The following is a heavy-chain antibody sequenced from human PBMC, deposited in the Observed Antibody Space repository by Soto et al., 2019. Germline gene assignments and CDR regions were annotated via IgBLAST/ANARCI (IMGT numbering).Heavy chain of an antibody. D-gene: IGHD1-1*01. V-gene: IGHV3-74*03. CDR3: ATAGTGTFTY. CDR2: ISSDGSST. CDR1: GFTFSGSW. J-gene: IGHJ4*02. Sequence: EVQLVESGGGLVQPGGSLRLSCAASGFTFSGSWMHWVRQAPGKGLVWVSRISSDGSSTTYADSVKGRFTISRDNAKNMLYIKMNSLRAEDKAVYYCATAGTGTFTYWGQGTLATVSS.